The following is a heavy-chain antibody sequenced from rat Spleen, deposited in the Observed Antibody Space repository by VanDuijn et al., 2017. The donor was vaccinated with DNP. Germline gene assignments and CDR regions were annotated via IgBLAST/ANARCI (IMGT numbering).Heavy chain of an antibody. Sequence: EVQLVESGGGLVQPGRSMKLSCAASGFTFSNYGMAWVRQAPKKGLEWVAYISYDGGSTYYRDPVKGRFTISRDNAKSTLYLQMDSLRSEDTATYYCTTSAYWGQGVMVTVSS. CDR1: GFTFSNYG. CDR3: TTSAY. CDR2: ISYDGGST. J-gene: IGHJ2*01. V-gene: IGHV5-20*01.